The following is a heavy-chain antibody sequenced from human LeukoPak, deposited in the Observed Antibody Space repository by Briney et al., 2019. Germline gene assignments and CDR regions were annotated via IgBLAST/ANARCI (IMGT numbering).Heavy chain of an antibody. J-gene: IGHJ4*02. D-gene: IGHD5-12*01. CDR3: AREGDISVITYAY. CDR1: GFTFSSYT. CDR2: ISSSSNYI. V-gene: IGHV3-21*01. Sequence: GGSLRLSCAASGFTFSSYTMNWVRQAPGKGLEWVSSISSSSNYIYYADSVKGRFTISRDNAKNSLFLQMNSLRAEDTAVYYCAREGDISVITYAYWGQGTLVTVSS.